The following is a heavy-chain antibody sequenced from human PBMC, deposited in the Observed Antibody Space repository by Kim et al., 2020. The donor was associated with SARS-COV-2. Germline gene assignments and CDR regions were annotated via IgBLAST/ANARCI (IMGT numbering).Heavy chain of an antibody. V-gene: IGHV4-34*01. CDR1: GGSFSGYY. CDR2: INHSGST. Sequence: SETLSLTCAVYGGSFSGYYWSWIRQPPGKGLEWIGEINHSGSTNYNPSLKSRVTISVDTSKNQFSLKLSSVTAADTAVYYCARISQLHKTDYYYYYGMDVWGQGTTVTVSS. D-gene: IGHD2-2*01. CDR3: ARISQLHKTDYYYYYGMDV. J-gene: IGHJ6*02.